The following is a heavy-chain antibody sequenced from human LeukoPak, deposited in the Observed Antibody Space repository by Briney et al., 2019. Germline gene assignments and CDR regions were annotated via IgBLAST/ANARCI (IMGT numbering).Heavy chain of an antibody. V-gene: IGHV1-2*02. CDR3: ANWAATIRNFSY. Sequence: ASVKVSCKASGYTFTGYYIHWVRQAPGQGLEWMGWIDPNSGGTNFAQKFQGRVTMTTDTSITTAYMELTRLRSDDTAVYYCANWAATIRNFSYWGQGTLVTVSS. CDR1: GYTFTGYY. D-gene: IGHD5-12*01. CDR2: IDPNSGGT. J-gene: IGHJ4*02.